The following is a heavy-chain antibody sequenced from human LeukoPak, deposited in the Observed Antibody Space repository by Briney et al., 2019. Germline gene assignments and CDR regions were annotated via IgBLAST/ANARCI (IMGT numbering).Heavy chain of an antibody. V-gene: IGHV3-23*01. CDR3: VKGQRYYDSSGYYSIEYFQH. J-gene: IGHJ1*01. CDR1: GFTFSNYA. Sequence: PGGPLRLSCGAFGFTFSNYALSWVAKSPGKGGGGCSSFIVMGGTKYYADYMKARFTISRDNSRNTLYLQMSSLRAEDTAVYYCVKGQRYYDSSGYYSIEYFQHWGQGTLVTVSS. D-gene: IGHD3-22*01. CDR2: FIVMGGTK.